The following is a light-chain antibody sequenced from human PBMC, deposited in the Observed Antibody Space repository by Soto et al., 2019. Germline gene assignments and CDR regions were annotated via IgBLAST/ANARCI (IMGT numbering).Light chain of an antibody. CDR2: DAS. V-gene: IGKV1-5*01. Sequence: DIQMTQSPSTLSASVGDRVTITCRASKSLRRCLAWYQQKPGKAPKLLIYDASSLESGVPSRFSGSGSGTEFTLTISSLQADDFAAYYCQQYNSDSYTFGQGTKLEIK. CDR3: QQYNSDSYT. CDR1: KSLRRC. J-gene: IGKJ2*01.